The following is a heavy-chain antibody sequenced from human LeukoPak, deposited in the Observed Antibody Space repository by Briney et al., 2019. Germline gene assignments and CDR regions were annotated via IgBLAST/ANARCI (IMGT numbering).Heavy chain of an antibody. V-gene: IGHV4-59*01. CDR2: IYYSGST. CDR1: GGSISSYY. J-gene: IGHJ4*02. CDR3: ARRRYFDY. Sequence: SETLSLTCTVSGGSISSYYWSWIRQPPGKGLEWIGYIYYSGSTNYNPSLKSRVTISVDTSKNQFSLKLSSVTAADTAVYYCARRRYFDYWGQGTLVTVSS.